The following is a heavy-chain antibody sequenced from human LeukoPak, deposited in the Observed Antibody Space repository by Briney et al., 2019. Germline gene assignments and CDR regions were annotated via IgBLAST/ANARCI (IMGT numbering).Heavy chain of an antibody. D-gene: IGHD1-26*01. Sequence: GGSLRLSCAASGFTFSSYWMTWVRQAPGKGLEWVDNIKEDGTEKNYVDSVKGRFTISRDNAKNSLYLQMNSLRPEDTAVYYCTRARYSDYWGQGTLVTVSS. V-gene: IGHV3-7*01. J-gene: IGHJ4*02. CDR3: TRARYSDY. CDR2: IKEDGTEK. CDR1: GFTFSSYW.